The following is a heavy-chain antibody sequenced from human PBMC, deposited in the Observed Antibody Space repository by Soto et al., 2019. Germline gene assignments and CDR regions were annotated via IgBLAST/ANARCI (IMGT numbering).Heavy chain of an antibody. J-gene: IGHJ4*02. CDR2: IYHSGST. V-gene: IGHV4-30-2*01. D-gene: IGHD1-1*01. CDR1: GGSISSGGYS. Sequence: PSETLSLTCAVSGGSISSGGYSWSWIRQPPGKGLEWIGYIYHSGSTYYNPSLKSQVTISVDRSKNQFSLKLSSVTAADTAVYYCARRYGYSFDYWGQGTLVTVSS. CDR3: ARRYGYSFDY.